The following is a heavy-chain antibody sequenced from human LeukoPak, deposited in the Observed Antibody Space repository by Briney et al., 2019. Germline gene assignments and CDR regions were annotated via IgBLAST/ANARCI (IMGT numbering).Heavy chain of an antibody. D-gene: IGHD1-26*01. CDR3: ARLNGGSYSRYGYYFDY. CDR1: GGSFSGYY. V-gene: IGHV4-34*01. CDR2: INHSGST. J-gene: IGHJ4*02. Sequence: SETLSLTCAVYGGSFSGYYWSWIRQPPGKGLEWIGEINHSGSTNYNPSLKSRVTISVDTSKNQFSLKLSSVTAADTAVYYCARLNGGSYSRYGYYFDYWGQGTLVTVSS.